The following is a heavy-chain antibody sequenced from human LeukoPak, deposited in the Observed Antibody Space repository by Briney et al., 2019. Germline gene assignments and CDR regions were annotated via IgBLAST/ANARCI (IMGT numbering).Heavy chain of an antibody. J-gene: IGHJ6*02. CDR2: VYYSGST. Sequence: SDTLSLTCTVSGGSFSGYYWKWIRHPPGKGLAWIGYVYYSGSTNYNPSLQGRLTISVDTSTNQFSLNLRSVTAADTAVYYCARATSWDRNNGMDVWGQGTSVIVSS. CDR3: ARATSWDRNNGMDV. CDR1: GGSFSGYY. D-gene: IGHD1-1*01. V-gene: IGHV4-59*07.